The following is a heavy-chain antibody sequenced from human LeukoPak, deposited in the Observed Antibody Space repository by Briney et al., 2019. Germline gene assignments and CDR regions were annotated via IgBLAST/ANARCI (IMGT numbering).Heavy chain of an antibody. Sequence: GGSLRLSCAASGFTFSNAWMSWVRQAPGKGREWGGRIKSKTDGGTTHYAAPAKGRFTISRDDSKHTLCLQMNSLKTEDTAVYYCIGSYSLPIQHWGQGTLVTV. V-gene: IGHV3-15*01. CDR3: IGSYSLPIQH. CDR1: GFTFSNAW. J-gene: IGHJ1*01. D-gene: IGHD1-26*01. CDR2: IKSKTDGGTT.